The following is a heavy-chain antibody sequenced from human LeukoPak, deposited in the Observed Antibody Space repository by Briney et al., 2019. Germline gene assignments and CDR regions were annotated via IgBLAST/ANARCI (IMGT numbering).Heavy chain of an antibody. CDR1: GFTFSSYE. CDR2: ISSSGSTI. V-gene: IGHV3-48*03. Sequence: PGGSLRLSCAASGFTFSSYEMNWVRQAPGKGLEWVSYISSSGSTIYYADSVKGRFTISRDNAKNSLYLQMNSLRAEDTAVYYCASPARYDSSGYYYYYYGMDVWGQGTTVTVSS. D-gene: IGHD3-22*01. J-gene: IGHJ6*02. CDR3: ASPARYDSSGYYYYYYGMDV.